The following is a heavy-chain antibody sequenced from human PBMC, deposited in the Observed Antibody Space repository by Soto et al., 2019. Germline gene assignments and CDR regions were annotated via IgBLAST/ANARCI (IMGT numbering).Heavy chain of an antibody. V-gene: IGHV3-15*07. CDR3: TPLALKYSSGCYEFSD. J-gene: IGHJ4*02. Sequence: EVQLVESGGGLVKPGGSLRLSCAASGFTFSNVWMNWVRQAPGKGLEWVGRIKSKTDGGTTDYAAPVKGRFTISRDDSKNTLYLQMNSLKTEDTAVYYCTPLALKYSSGCYEFSDWGQGTLVTVSS. CDR2: IKSKTDGGTT. CDR1: GFTFSNVW. D-gene: IGHD6-19*01.